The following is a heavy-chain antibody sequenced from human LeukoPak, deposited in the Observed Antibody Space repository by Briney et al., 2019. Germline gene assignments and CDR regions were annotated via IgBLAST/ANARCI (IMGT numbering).Heavy chain of an antibody. CDR3: ARDRWFGRHNPTAPYYMDV. Sequence: GASVKVSCKASGYTFTGYYMHWVRQAPGQGLEWMGWINPNSGGTNYAQKFQGRVTMTRDTSISTAYMELSRLRSDDTAVYYCARDRWFGRHNPTAPYYMDVWGKGTTVTISS. CDR1: GYTFTGYY. CDR2: INPNSGGT. D-gene: IGHD3-10*01. V-gene: IGHV1-2*02. J-gene: IGHJ6*03.